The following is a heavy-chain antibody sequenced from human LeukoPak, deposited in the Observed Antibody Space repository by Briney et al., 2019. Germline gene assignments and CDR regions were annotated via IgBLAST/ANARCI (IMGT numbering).Heavy chain of an antibody. J-gene: IGHJ4*02. CDR1: GGSFSGYY. CDR2: INHSGGT. V-gene: IGHV4-34*01. Sequence: SETLSLTCAVYGGSFSGYYWSWIRQPPGKGLEWIGEINHSGGTNYNPSLKSRVTISVDTSKNQFSLKLSSVTAADTAVYYCASVFRYGLPLGYWGQGTLVTVSS. D-gene: IGHD4-17*01. CDR3: ASVFRYGLPLGY.